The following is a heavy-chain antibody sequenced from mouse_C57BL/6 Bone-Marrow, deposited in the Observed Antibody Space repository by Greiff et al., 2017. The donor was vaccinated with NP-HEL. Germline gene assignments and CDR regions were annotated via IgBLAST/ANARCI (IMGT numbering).Heavy chain of an antibody. V-gene: IGHV14-2*01. CDR2: IDPEDGET. CDR1: GFNIKDYY. D-gene: IGHD1-1*01. Sequence: VQLQQSGAELVKPGASVKLSCTASGFNIKDYYMHWVKQRTEQGLEWIGRIDPEDGETKYALKFQGKATITADKSSTTAYLQLSSLTSEDTAVYYCARDYGSFYYYAMDYWGQGTSVTVSS. CDR3: ARDYGSFYYYAMDY. J-gene: IGHJ4*01.